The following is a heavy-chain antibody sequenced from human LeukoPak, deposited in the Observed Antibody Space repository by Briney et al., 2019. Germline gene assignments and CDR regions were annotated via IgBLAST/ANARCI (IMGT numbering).Heavy chain of an antibody. Sequence: GGSLRLSCAASGFTFSSYAMSWVRQAPGKGLDWVSAIIGSSGSTYYADSVKGRFTISRDNSKDTLYLQMNSLRAEDTAVYYCAKDSGSYWGSFDYWGQETLVTVSS. J-gene: IGHJ4*02. CDR1: GFTFSSYA. V-gene: IGHV3-23*01. D-gene: IGHD1-26*01. CDR3: AKDSGSYWGSFDY. CDR2: IIGSSGST.